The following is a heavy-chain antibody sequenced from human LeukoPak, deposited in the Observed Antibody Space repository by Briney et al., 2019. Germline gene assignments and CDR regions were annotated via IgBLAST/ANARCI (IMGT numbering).Heavy chain of an antibody. V-gene: IGHV5-51*01. D-gene: IGHD5-18*01. J-gene: IGHJ5*02. CDR2: IYPSDSDI. Sequence: GEALKISCKGSGYSFTNYWIGWGRQPPGKGLEWMGIIYPSDSDIRYSPSFQGQVTISADKSISAAYLQWRSRRYSDTAIYYCARSVPPWLGDHWGQGTLVTVSS. CDR1: GYSFTNYW. CDR3: ARSVPPWLGDH.